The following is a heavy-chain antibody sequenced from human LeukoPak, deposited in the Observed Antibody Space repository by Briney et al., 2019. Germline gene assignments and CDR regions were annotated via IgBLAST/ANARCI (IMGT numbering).Heavy chain of an antibody. J-gene: IGHJ4*02. Sequence: GGSLRLSCAASGFTFSIYGMHWVRQAPGKGLEWVAVIWYDGSNKYYADSVKGRFTISRDNSKNTLYLQMNSLRAEDTAVYYCAREPRDGIAVAGTEPSGYWGQGTLVTVSS. CDR2: IWYDGSNK. V-gene: IGHV3-33*01. CDR3: AREPRDGIAVAGTEPSGY. D-gene: IGHD6-19*01. CDR1: GFTFSIYG.